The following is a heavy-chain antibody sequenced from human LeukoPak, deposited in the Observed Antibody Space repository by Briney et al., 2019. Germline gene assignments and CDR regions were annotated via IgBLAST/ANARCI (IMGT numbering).Heavy chain of an antibody. Sequence: GGSLRLSCAASGFTFSSYWMHWVRPAPGKGLVWVSRINSDGSSTSYADSVKGRFTISRDNAKNTLYLQMNSLRAEDTAVYYCARGLGCSSTSCYYYYYYMDVWGKGTTVTVSS. CDR2: INSDGSST. V-gene: IGHV3-74*01. CDR1: GFTFSSYW. D-gene: IGHD2-2*01. CDR3: ARGLGCSSTSCYYYYYYMDV. J-gene: IGHJ6*03.